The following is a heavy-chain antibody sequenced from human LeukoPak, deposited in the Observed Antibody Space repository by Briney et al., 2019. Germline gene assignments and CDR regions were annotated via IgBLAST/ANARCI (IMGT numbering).Heavy chain of an antibody. CDR1: GFTFGDRA. V-gene: IGHV3-30-3*01. CDR3: ARGLYYDFWSGYLFDY. J-gene: IGHJ4*02. CDR2: ISYDGSNK. D-gene: IGHD3-3*01. Sequence: GGSLRLSCTASGFTFGDRAMSWVRQAPGKGLEWVAVISYDGSNKYYADSVKGRFTISRDNSKNTLYLQMNSLRAEDTAVYYCARGLYYDFWSGYLFDYWGQGTLVTVSS.